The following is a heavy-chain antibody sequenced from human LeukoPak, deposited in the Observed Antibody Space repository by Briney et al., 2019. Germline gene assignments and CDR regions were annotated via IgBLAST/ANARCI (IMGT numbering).Heavy chain of an antibody. V-gene: IGHV3-9*01. D-gene: IGHD3-9*01. CDR1: GFTFDDYA. CDR2: ISWYSGSI. CDR3: AKQRRKTQPYYDCLAGAGGFDF. J-gene: IGHJ2*01. Sequence: GGSLRLSCAASGFTFDDYAMHWVRQAPGKGLEWVSGISWYSGSIGYAASVKGRFTISRDNAKNSLYLQMNSLSAAHTALYYCAKQRRKTQPYYDCLAGAGGFDFWGRGTLVTVSS.